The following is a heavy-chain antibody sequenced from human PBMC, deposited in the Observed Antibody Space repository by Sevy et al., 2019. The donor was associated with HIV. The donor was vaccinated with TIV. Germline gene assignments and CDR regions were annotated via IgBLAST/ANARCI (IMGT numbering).Heavy chain of an antibody. J-gene: IGHJ6*02. Sequence: GGSLRLSCAASGFAPSTYGMNWVRQAPGKGLEWVGRIRSKTDGGTTDYAAPVKGRFTISRDDSKNTLFLQMNSLKTEDTAVYYCTTSTQVDYYGMDVWGQGTTVTVSS. D-gene: IGHD4-4*01. CDR1: GFAPSTYG. CDR2: IRSKTDGGTT. V-gene: IGHV3-15*07. CDR3: TTSTQVDYYGMDV.